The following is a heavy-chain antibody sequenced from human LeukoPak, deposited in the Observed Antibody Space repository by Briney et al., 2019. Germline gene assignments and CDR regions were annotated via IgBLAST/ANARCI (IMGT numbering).Heavy chain of an antibody. CDR1: GYSFTSYW. Sequence: GESLKISCKGSGYSFTSYWIGWVRQMPVKGLKWMGIIYPGDSDARYSPSFQGQVTISADKSISTAYLQWSSLKASDTAMYYCARHTQQLVEAPFDYWGQGTLVTVSS. CDR2: IYPGDSDA. D-gene: IGHD6-13*01. V-gene: IGHV5-51*01. CDR3: ARHTQQLVEAPFDY. J-gene: IGHJ4*02.